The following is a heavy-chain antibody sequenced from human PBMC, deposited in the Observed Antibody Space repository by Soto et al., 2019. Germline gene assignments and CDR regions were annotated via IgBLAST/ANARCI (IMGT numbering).Heavy chain of an antibody. J-gene: IGHJ5*02. CDR2: IYWDDDK. D-gene: IGHD3-10*01. Sequence: QITLKESGPTLVKPTQTLTLTCTFSGFSLSTSGVGVGWIRQPPGKALEWLALIYWDDDKRYSPSLKSRLTITXGTSKXXVVLTMTNMDPVDTATYYCAHMGGWFGELLYWFDPWGQGTLVTVSS. V-gene: IGHV2-5*02. CDR1: GFSLSTSGVG. CDR3: AHMGGWFGELLYWFDP.